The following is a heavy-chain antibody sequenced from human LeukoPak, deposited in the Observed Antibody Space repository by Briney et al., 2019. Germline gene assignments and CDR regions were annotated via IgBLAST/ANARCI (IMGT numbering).Heavy chain of an antibody. CDR3: AKDFSGVPGDTAMVFRIFDY. J-gene: IGHJ4*02. V-gene: IGHV3-23*01. Sequence: PGGSLRLSCAASGFTFGGYAMSWVRQAPGKGLEWVSAISGSGGSTYYADSVKGRFTISRDNSKNTLYLQMNSLRAEETAVYYCAKDFSGVPGDTAMVFRIFDYWGQGTLVTVSS. CDR1: GFTFGGYA. CDR2: ISGSGGST. D-gene: IGHD5-18*01.